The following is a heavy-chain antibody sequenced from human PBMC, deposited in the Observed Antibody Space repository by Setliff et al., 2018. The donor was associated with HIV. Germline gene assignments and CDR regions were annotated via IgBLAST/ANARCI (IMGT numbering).Heavy chain of an antibody. CDR1: GFSIKNDNW. V-gene: IGHV4-4*03. CDR2: IFHDGTV. J-gene: IGHJ4*02. CDR3: AKTNIPMPRSGTRLES. Sequence: PPETMSPTCVVYGFSIKNDNWWNWVRQTPGKGLELIGQIFHDGTVTYKPSLESRVTILMDILKNQISLNVTSVTAADTATYYCAKTNIPMPRSGTRLESWGPGRLVTVSS. D-gene: IGHD2-2*02.